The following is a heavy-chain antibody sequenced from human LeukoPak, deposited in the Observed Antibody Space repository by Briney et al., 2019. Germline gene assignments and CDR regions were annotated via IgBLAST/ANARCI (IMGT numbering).Heavy chain of an antibody. CDR2: IGGGGEST. J-gene: IGHJ4*02. CDR3: AKVLSGSQDY. V-gene: IGHV3-23*01. CDR1: GLTFSSYA. Sequence: GGSLRLSCAASGLTFSSYAMSWVRQAPGKGLEWVSTIGGGGESTSYADSVKGRFTISRDNSKTTVNLQMNRLRAEDTAAYYCAKVLSGSQDYWGQGTLVTVFS. D-gene: IGHD1-26*01.